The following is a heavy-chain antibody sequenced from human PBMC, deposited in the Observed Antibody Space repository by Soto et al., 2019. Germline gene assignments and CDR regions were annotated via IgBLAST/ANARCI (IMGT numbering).Heavy chain of an antibody. V-gene: IGHV1-69*02. CDR1: GGTFSSYT. J-gene: IGHJ6*02. D-gene: IGHD2-15*01. Sequence: QVQLVQSGAEVKKPGSSVKVSCKASGGTFSSYTISWVRQAPGQGLEWMGRIIPILGIANYAQKFQGRVTITEEKSTSTAYMELSSVRSEDTAVYYCARGGYCSGGSCSHYYYYGMDVWGQGTTVTVSS. CDR2: IIPILGIA. CDR3: ARGGYCSGGSCSHYYYYGMDV.